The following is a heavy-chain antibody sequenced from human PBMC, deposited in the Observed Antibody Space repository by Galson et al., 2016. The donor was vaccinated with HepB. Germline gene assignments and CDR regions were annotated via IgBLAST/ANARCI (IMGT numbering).Heavy chain of an antibody. J-gene: IGHJ3*02. CDR1: GYTFTSYG. CDR2: ISDYNGNT. D-gene: IGHD3-10*01. Sequence: SVKVSCKASGYTFTSYGISWVRQAPGQGLEYMGWISDYNGNTNYAQKVQGRVTMTTDTSTSTAFMELRSPRSDDTAGYYCARAVPDMVRGIFSAFDIWGQGTMVTVSS. V-gene: IGHV1-18*04. CDR3: ARAVPDMVRGIFSAFDI.